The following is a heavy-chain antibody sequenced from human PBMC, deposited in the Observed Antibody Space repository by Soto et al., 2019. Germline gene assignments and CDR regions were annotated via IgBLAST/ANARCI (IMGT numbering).Heavy chain of an antibody. V-gene: IGHV3-30-3*01. CDR3: AREVASYDRSGFFDF. D-gene: IGHD3-22*01. J-gene: IGHJ4*02. CDR1: GFTFSSSA. CDR2: ISYDGNNK. Sequence: QVQLVESRGGVVQPGRSLRLSCAASGFTFSSSALHWVRQAPGKGLEWVALISYDGNNKYYADSVKGRFTISRDNSKNTLYLQMNSLRAEDSAVYYCAREVASYDRSGFFDFWGQGTLVTVSS.